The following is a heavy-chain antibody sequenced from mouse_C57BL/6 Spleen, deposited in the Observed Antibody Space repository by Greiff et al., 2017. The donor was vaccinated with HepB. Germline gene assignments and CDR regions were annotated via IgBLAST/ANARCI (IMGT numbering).Heavy chain of an antibody. V-gene: IGHV1-55*01. Sequence: VKLQQPGAELVKPGASVKMSCKASGYTFTSYWITWVKQRPGQGLEWIGDIYPGSGSTNYNEKFKSKATLTVDTSSSTAYMQLSSLTSEDSAVYYCARYYGSGAYFDYWGQGTTLTVSS. CDR2: IYPGSGST. J-gene: IGHJ2*01. CDR1: GYTFTSYW. D-gene: IGHD1-1*01. CDR3: ARYYGSGAYFDY.